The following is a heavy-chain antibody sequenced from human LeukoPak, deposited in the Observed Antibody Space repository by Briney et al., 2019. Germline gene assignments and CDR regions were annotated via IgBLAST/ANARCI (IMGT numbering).Heavy chain of an antibody. V-gene: IGHV1-2*02. CDR1: GYRFTGYY. D-gene: IGHD1-14*01. J-gene: IGHJ4*02. CDR3: ARDAISRGIIDY. Sequence: GASVKVSCKASGYRFTGYYVHWVRQAPGQGLEWMGWINPDSGGTNFAQRFQGRATLTRDTSSSTAYMDPSRLTSDATAVYYCARDAISRGIIDYWGQGTLVTVSS. CDR2: INPDSGGT.